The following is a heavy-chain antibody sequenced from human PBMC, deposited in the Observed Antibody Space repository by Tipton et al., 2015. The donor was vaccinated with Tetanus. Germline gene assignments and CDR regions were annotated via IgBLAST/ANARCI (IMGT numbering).Heavy chain of an antibody. D-gene: IGHD4-23*01. V-gene: IGHV1-8*02. Sequence: QSGPEVKKPGASVKVSCKASGYTFTSYGLNWVRKAAGRGFEWMGWLNPKSGSAAYAPRFQGRVTMTTNTSITTAFMEVASLTYDDTAVYYCARERSGGLFEYWGQGTLVTVSS. CDR2: LNPKSGSA. CDR3: ARERSGGLFEY. CDR1: GYTFTSYG. J-gene: IGHJ4*02.